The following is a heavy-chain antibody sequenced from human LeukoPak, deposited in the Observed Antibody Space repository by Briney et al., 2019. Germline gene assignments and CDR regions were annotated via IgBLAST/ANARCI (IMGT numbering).Heavy chain of an antibody. CDR2: ISSSSSTI. D-gene: IGHD4-17*01. CDR1: GFTFSSYS. J-gene: IGHJ4*02. Sequence: GGSLRLSCAASGFTFSSYSMNRVRQAPGKGLEWVSYISSSSSTIYYADSVKGRFTISRDNAKNSLYLQMNSLRAEDTAVYYCARDWRPGRNYGDYEGYFDYWGQGTLVTVSS. V-gene: IGHV3-48*04. CDR3: ARDWRPGRNYGDYEGYFDY.